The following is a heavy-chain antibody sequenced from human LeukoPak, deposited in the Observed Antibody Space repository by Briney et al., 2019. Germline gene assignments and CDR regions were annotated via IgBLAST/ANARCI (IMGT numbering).Heavy chain of an antibody. D-gene: IGHD6-13*01. Sequence: ESGPTLLKPTQTLTLTCTFSGFSLSTSGVGVGWIRQPPGKALEWLALIYWDDDKRYIPSLKSRLTITKDTSKNQVVLTMTNMDPVDTATYYCAHRSSSGNWFDPWGQGTLVTVSS. CDR1: GFSLSTSGVG. CDR3: AHRSSSGNWFDP. J-gene: IGHJ5*02. CDR2: IYWDDDK. V-gene: IGHV2-5*02.